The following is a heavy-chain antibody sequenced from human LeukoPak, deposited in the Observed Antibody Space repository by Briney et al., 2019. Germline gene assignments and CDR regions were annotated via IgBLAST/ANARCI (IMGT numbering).Heavy chain of an antibody. V-gene: IGHV1-2*02. CDR3: ARASYSIPLDY. J-gene: IGHJ4*02. D-gene: IGHD6-13*01. CDR2: IIPNSGAT. Sequence: ASVKVSCKASGYTFTGYYIHWVRQAPGQGLEWMGWIIPNSGATNYLQKFQGRVTMTRDTTISTAYMELSSLRSDDSAFYCCARASYSIPLDYWGQGTLVTVSS. CDR1: GYTFTGYY.